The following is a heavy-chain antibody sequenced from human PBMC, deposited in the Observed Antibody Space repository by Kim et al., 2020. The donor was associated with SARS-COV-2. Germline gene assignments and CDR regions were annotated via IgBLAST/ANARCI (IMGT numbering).Heavy chain of an antibody. CDR3: ARAYNFNTNFDL. D-gene: IGHD3-3*01. CDR2: IYYSGST. J-gene: IGHJ4*02. Sequence: SETLSLTCTVSGDSIISSNYYWGWIRQPPGKGLEWIGTIYYSGSTYYNPSLKSRVTMSVDTSKNQFSLKLSSVTAEDTAVYFCARAYNFNTNFDLWGQGT. V-gene: IGHV4-39*07. CDR1: GDSIISSNYY.